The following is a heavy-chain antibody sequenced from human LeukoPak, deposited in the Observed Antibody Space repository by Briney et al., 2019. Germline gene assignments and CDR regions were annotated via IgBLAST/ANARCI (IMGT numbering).Heavy chain of an antibody. CDR3: ARVPRPPHWYYDFWSGYYGAYYYYMDV. D-gene: IGHD3-3*01. V-gene: IGHV1-69*13. J-gene: IGHJ6*03. CDR2: IIPIFGTA. CDR1: GGTFSSYA. Sequence: GASVKVSCKASGGTFSSYAISWVRQAPGQGLEWMGGIIPIFGTANYAQKFQGRVTITADESTSTAYMELSSLRSEDTAVYYCARVPRPPHWYYDFWSGYYGAYYYYMDVWGKGTTVTVSS.